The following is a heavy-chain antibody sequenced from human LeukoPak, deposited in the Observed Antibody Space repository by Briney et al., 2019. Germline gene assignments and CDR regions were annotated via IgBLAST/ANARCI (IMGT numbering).Heavy chain of an antibody. V-gene: IGHV3-30*02. CDR1: GFTFSSYG. J-gene: IGHJ3*02. CDR2: IRYDGSNK. CDR3: ANPYDFWSGFSAPHI. D-gene: IGHD3-3*01. Sequence: SGGSLRLSCAASGFTFSSYGMHWVRQAPGKGLEWVAFIRYDGSNKYYADSVKGRFTISRENSKNTLYLQMNSLRAEDTAVYYCANPYDFWSGFSAPHIWGQGTMVTVSS.